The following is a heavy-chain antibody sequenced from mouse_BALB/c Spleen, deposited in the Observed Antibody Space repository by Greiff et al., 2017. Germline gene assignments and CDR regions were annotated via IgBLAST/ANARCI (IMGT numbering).Heavy chain of an antibody. D-gene: IGHD2-10*02. CDR3: GRGYGNYGYAMDY. J-gene: IGHJ4*01. CDR2: INPYNGDT. V-gene: IGHV1-37*01. Sequence: DVQLQESGPELVKPGASVKISCKASGYSFTGYFMNWVKQSHGKSLEWIGRINPYNGDTFYNQKFKGKATLTVDKSSSTAHMELLSLTSEDSAVYYCGRGYGNYGYAMDYWGQGTSVTVSS. CDR1: GYSFTGYF.